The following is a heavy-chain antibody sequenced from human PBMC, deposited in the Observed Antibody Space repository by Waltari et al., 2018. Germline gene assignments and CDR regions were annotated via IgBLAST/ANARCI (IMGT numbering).Heavy chain of an antibody. V-gene: IGHV4-59*01. CDR2: SGN. Sequence: QVQLQESGPGLVKPSETLSLTCTVSGGSISSYYWSWIRPAPGKGLEWIGYSGNKYNPSLKSRVTISLDTSKNQFSLKVTSVTAADTAMYYCVRSYTVTTSPIAGYWGQGTLVTVSS. D-gene: IGHD4-17*01. CDR1: GGSISSYY. J-gene: IGHJ4*02. CDR3: VRSYTVTTSPIAGY.